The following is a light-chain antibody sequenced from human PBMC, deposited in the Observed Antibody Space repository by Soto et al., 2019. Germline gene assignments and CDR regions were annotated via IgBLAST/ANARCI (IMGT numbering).Light chain of an antibody. CDR2: DAS. Sequence: DIPMTQSPSTVSASVGDRVTITCRASQSISSWLAWYQQKPGKAPKLLIYDASSLESGVPSRFSGSGSGTEFTLTISSLQPDDFATYYCQQYNSYWTFGQGTKVEIK. CDR1: QSISSW. V-gene: IGKV1-5*01. CDR3: QQYNSYWT. J-gene: IGKJ1*01.